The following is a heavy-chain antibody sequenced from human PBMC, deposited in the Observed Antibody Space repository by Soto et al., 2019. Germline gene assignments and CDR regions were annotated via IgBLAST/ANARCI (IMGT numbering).Heavy chain of an antibody. D-gene: IGHD5-12*01. V-gene: IGHV4-39*01. CDR1: GGSITSGTYY. CDR2: LSSTGSI. J-gene: IGHJ1*01. CDR3: ARSWDDGYDFVF. Sequence: SETLSLTCSVSGGSITSGTYYWVWIRQPPGKGPEWIGSLSSTGSIHYNPSLKSRVTISVDTSKNLFFLTLTSVTAADTAVYYCARSWDDGYDFVFWGPDTVVPVSS.